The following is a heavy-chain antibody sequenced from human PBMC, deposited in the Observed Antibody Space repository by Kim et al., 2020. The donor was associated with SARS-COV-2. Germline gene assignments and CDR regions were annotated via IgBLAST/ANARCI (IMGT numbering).Heavy chain of an antibody. CDR2: IYPGDSDT. CDR3: ATLPSFYYDSSGSVTSFDI. V-gene: IGHV5-51*01. D-gene: IGHD3-22*01. J-gene: IGHJ3*02. Sequence: GESLKISCKGSGYSFTSYWIGWVRQMPGKGLEWMGIIYPGDSDTRYSPSFQGQVTISADKYISTAYLQWSSLKASDTAMYYCATLPSFYYDSSGSVTSFDIWGQGTMVTVSS. CDR1: GYSFTSYW.